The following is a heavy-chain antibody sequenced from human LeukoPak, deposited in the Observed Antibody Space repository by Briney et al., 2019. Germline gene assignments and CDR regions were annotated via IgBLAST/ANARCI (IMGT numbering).Heavy chain of an antibody. V-gene: IGHV3-33*01. CDR3: VRDMWRDGVSTSFTA. Sequence: GRALRLSCAASGLTFDTFAVHWVRQAPGKGLDWVAVIWYDGTNINYANSVKGRFTISRDNSKNTLYLQMISLRVEDTAVYYCVRDMWRDGVSTSFTAWGQGTMVTVSS. CDR2: IWYDGTNI. CDR1: GLTFDTFA. J-gene: IGHJ3*01. D-gene: IGHD5-24*01.